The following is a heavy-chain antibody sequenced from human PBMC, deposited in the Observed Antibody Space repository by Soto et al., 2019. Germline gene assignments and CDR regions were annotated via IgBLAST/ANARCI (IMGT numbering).Heavy chain of an antibody. Sequence: PGGSLRLSCAASGFTFSSYAMHWVRQAPGKGLEWVAVISYDGSNKYYADSVKGRFTISRDNSKNTLYLQMNSLRAEDTAVYYCARAQDTATAYYFDYWGQGTLVTVSS. CDR1: GFTFSSYA. CDR3: ARAQDTATAYYFDY. CDR2: ISYDGSNK. J-gene: IGHJ4*02. V-gene: IGHV3-30-3*01. D-gene: IGHD5-18*01.